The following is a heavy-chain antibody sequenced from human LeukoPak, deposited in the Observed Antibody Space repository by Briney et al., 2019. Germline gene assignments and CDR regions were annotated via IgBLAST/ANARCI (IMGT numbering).Heavy chain of an antibody. CDR3: AKLHNGGDGGGY. Sequence: TGGSLRLSCTASGFTFSSYWMHWVRQAPGKGLVWVSRINSDGSNTSYADSVKGRFTTSRDNAKNTLYLQMNSLRADDTAIYYCAKLHNGGDGGGYWGQGTLVTVSS. CDR1: GFTFSSYW. D-gene: IGHD2-21*02. V-gene: IGHV3-74*01. J-gene: IGHJ4*02. CDR2: INSDGSNT.